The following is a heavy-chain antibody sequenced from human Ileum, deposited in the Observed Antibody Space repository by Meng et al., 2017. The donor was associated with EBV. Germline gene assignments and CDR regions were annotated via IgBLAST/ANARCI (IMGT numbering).Heavy chain of an antibody. CDR1: GGSVSSGRNY. D-gene: IGHD6-19*01. J-gene: IGHJ4*02. CDR3: ARDGYSSGSD. V-gene: IGHV4-61*01. Sequence: VRLQESGPGRVNPSESLSHACSFAGGSVSSGRNYWSWIRQPPGKGLEWIGYIYNSGSTNYNPSLKSRVTISVDTSKNQFSLKLCSVTAADTAVYYCARDGYSSGSDWGQGTLVTVSS. CDR2: IYNSGST.